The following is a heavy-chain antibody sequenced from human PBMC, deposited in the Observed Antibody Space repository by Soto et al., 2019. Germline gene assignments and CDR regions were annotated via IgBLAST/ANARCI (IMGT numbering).Heavy chain of an antibody. J-gene: IGHJ6*03. V-gene: IGHV3-33*01. CDR2: IWYDGSNK. Sequence: GGSLRLSCAASGFTFSSYGMHWVRQAPGKGLEWVAVIWYDGSNKYYADSVKGRFTISRDNSKNTLYLQMNSLRAEDTAVYYCARPPSSNGGDYYYYMDVWGKGTTVTVSS. CDR3: ARPPSSNGGDYYYYMDV. D-gene: IGHD2-8*01. CDR1: GFTFSSYG.